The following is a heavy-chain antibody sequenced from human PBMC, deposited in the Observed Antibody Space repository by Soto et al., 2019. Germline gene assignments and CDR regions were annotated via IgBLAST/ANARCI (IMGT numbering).Heavy chain of an antibody. D-gene: IGHD3-16*01. CDR3: ARGGGPYVWFNDF. J-gene: IGHJ4*02. CDR2: IIPVFGTT. V-gene: IGHV1-69*01. CDR1: GGLFSSFA. Sequence: QEQLVQSGAEVKKPGSSVKVSCKDSGGLFSSFAISWGRQAPGQGLEWMGGIIPVFGTTNYAQKFLGRVTITADESTNTAYRELSSLTSDDTAMYCCARGGGPYVWFNDFWGQGTLVTVSS.